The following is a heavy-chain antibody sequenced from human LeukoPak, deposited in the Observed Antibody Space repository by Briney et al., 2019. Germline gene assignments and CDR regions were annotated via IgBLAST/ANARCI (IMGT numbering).Heavy chain of an antibody. CDR1: GGSFRGYY. Sequence: SETLSLTCAVSGGSFRGYYWSWIRQPPGKGLEWIGEINHSGSTNYNPSLKSRVTISVDTSKNQFSLKLSSVTAADTAVYYCAREGGIAVAGTYWFDPWGQGTLVTASS. J-gene: IGHJ5*02. CDR3: AREGGIAVAGTYWFDP. D-gene: IGHD6-19*01. V-gene: IGHV4-34*01. CDR2: INHSGST.